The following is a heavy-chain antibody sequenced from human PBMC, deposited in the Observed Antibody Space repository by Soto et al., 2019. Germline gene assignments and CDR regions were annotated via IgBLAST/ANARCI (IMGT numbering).Heavy chain of an antibody. D-gene: IGHD2-21*01. CDR3: IKKLAMIGKWAIDM. V-gene: IGHV3-23*01. Sequence: EAHLLESGGGLVQPGGSLTLSCAASGFTFTDYAMSWVRQAPGKGLEWVSAITGGGGDDTFYAESLKGRLIISKDNSMSTLYLKTRSLRADDMAVYYGIKKLAMIGKWAIDMWCQGTMVTVSS. CDR2: ITGGGGDDT. CDR1: GFTFTDYA. J-gene: IGHJ3*02.